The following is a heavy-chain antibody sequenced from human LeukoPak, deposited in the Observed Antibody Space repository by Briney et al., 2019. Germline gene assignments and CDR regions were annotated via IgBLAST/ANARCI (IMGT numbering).Heavy chain of an antibody. D-gene: IGHD3-10*01. CDR2: INPSGGST. V-gene: IGHV1-46*01. CDR3: ARDSGVDRVIKDY. Sequence: ASVKASCKASGYTFTSYYMHWVRQAPGQGLEWMGIINPSGGSTSYAQKFQGRVTMTRDMSTSTVYMELSSLRSEDTAVYYCARDSGVDRVIKDYWGQGTLVTVSS. CDR1: GYTFTSYY. J-gene: IGHJ4*02.